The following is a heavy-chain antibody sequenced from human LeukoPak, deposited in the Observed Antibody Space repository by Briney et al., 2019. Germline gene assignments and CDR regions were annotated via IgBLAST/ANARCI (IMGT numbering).Heavy chain of an antibody. Sequence: SETLSLTCAVYGGSFSGYYWSWIRQPPGKGLEWIGEINHSGSTNYNPSLKSRVTISVDTSKNQFSLKLSSVTAADTAVYYCARDRFHYDSRPAPNWFDPWGQGTLVTVSS. CDR1: GGSFSGYY. D-gene: IGHD3-22*01. CDR3: ARDRFHYDSRPAPNWFDP. V-gene: IGHV4-34*01. CDR2: INHSGST. J-gene: IGHJ5*02.